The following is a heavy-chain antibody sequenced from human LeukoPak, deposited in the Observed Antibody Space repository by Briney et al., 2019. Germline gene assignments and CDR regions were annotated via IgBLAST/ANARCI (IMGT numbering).Heavy chain of an antibody. CDR1: GYSFTSYW. CDR3: ASQESYYDSSGYYYWGY. V-gene: IGHV5-51*01. J-gene: IGHJ4*02. CDR2: IYPGDSDT. D-gene: IGHD3-22*01. Sequence: GESLKISCKSSGYSFTSYWIGWVRQMPGKGLEWMGIIYPGDSDTRYSPSFQGQVTISADKSISTAYLQWSSLKASDTAMYYCASQESYYDSSGYYYWGYWGQGTLVTVSS.